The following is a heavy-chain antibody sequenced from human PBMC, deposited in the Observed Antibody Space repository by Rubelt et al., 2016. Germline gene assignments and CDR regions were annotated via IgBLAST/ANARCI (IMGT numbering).Heavy chain of an antibody. J-gene: IGHJ4*02. D-gene: IGHD5-18*01. CDR1: GGSISSGNW. CDR3: ATELGRGYIYGPLDS. Sequence: QVQLQESGPGLVKTSGTVSLTCAVSGGSISSGNWWSWVRQPPGKGLEWIGESYHSGSTNYNPSIKSRVTISVDNSKNQFPLRRTSVTAPDTAVYYCATELGRGYIYGPLDSWGQGTLVTVSS. V-gene: IGHV4-4*02. CDR2: SYHSGST.